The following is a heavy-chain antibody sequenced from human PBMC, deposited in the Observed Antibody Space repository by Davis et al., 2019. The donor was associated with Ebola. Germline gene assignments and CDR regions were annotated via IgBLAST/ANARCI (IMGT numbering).Heavy chain of an antibody. J-gene: IGHJ4*02. Sequence: GESLKISCAASGFTFSSYAMSWVRQAPGKGLEWVSAISGSGGSTYYADSVKGRFTISRDNSKNTLYLQMNSLRAEDTAVYYCAKGYYYDSSGYYKNFDYWGQGTLVTVSS. CDR2: ISGSGGST. D-gene: IGHD3-22*01. CDR3: AKGYYYDSSGYYKNFDY. V-gene: IGHV3-23*01. CDR1: GFTFSSYA.